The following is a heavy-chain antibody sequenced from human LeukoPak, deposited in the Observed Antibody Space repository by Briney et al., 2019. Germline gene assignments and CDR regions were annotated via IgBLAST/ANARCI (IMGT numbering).Heavy chain of an antibody. CDR1: GGSFSGYC. CDR2: INHSGST. V-gene: IGHV4-34*01. J-gene: IGHJ5*02. CDR3: ARAGSYDFWSGYYTGWFDP. Sequence: SETLSLTCAVYGGSFSGYCWSWIRQPPGKGLEWIGEINHSGSTNYNPSLKSRVTISVDTSKNQFSLKLSSVTAADTAVYYCARAGSYDFWSGYYTGWFDPWGQGTLVTVSS. D-gene: IGHD3-3*01.